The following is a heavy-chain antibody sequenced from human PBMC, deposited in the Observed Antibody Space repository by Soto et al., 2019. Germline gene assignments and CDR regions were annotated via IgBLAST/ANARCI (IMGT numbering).Heavy chain of an antibody. V-gene: IGHV1-69*01. J-gene: IGHJ4*02. CDR2: VIPILGTA. Sequence: QVQLVQSGAEVKKPGSSVKVSCTASGGSLRNSVISWVRQAPAQRLEWMGGVIPILGTANYAQKFQGRVTITADEATSTAYMDLSSLSPDDPAVYYCARLGHPGHWGPGTLVIVSS. CDR1: GGSLRNSV. CDR3: ARLGHPGH.